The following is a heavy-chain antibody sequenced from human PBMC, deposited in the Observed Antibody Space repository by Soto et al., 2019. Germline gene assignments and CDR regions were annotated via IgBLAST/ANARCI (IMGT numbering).Heavy chain of an antibody. CDR1: GGSISSSNW. Sequence: SETLSLTCSVSGGSISSSNWWSWVRQSPGKGLEWIGEIYYSGSTNYNPSLKSRVTISVDNSKNQFSLKLNSVTAADTAVYYCARIPVAGPFDSWGQGTLVTVSS. CDR3: ARIPVAGPFDS. V-gene: IGHV4-4*02. D-gene: IGHD6-19*01. J-gene: IGHJ4*02. CDR2: IYYSGST.